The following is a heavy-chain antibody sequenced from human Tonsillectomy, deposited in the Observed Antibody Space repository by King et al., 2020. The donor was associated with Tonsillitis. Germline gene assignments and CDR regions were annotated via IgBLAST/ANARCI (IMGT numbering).Heavy chain of an antibody. Sequence: VQLVESGGGLVQPGGSLRLSCSASGFTFTNYWMSWVRQAPGGGLEWVASINQDGSLKCYVDSVRGRFIISRDNARNSLSLQMNGVRVEDTAVYYCAREGSVDHGDYWGYWGQGILVAVPS. V-gene: IGHV3-7*01. CDR3: AREGSVDHGDYWGY. CDR1: GFTFTNYW. CDR2: INQDGSLK. D-gene: IGHD4-17*01. J-gene: IGHJ4*02.